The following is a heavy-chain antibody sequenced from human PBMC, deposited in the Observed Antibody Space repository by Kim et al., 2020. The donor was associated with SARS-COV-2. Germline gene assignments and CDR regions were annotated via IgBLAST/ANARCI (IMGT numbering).Heavy chain of an antibody. Sequence: SAYYNPSLKSRVTISVDTSKNQFSLKLSSVTAADTAVYYCARHEKGATLDWGQGTLVTVSS. D-gene: IGHD1-26*01. CDR3: ARHEKGATLD. CDR2: SA. V-gene: IGHV4-39*01. J-gene: IGHJ4*02.